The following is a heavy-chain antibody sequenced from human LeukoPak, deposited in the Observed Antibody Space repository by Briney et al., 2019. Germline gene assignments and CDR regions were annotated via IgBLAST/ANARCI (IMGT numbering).Heavy chain of an antibody. D-gene: IGHD4-11*01. Sequence: SETLSLTCTVSGGSISSGGYYWSWIRQPPGKGLEWIGYIYYSGNAYYNPSLKSRVTISVDTSKNQFSLKLSSATAADTAVYYCARASTVTKDFAYWGQGTLVTVSS. CDR3: ARASTVTKDFAY. CDR1: GGSISSGGYY. J-gene: IGHJ4*02. CDR2: IYYSGNA. V-gene: IGHV4-30-4*08.